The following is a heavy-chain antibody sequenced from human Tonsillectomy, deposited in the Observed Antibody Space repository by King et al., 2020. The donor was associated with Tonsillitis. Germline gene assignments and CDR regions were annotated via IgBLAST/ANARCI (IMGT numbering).Heavy chain of an antibody. D-gene: IGHD1-1*01. J-gene: IGHJ4*02. V-gene: IGHV3-64D*06. CDR3: TTTGDF. CDR1: GFTFSDYA. Sequence: VQLVESGGGLVQPGGSLRLSCSASGFTFSDYAMHWVRQSTGKGLEYVSGISDNGGIIYYADAVKGRCAISRDNSKNTLYLQMSSLRAEDTALYYCTTTGDFWGQGRLVTVSS. CDR2: ISDNGGII.